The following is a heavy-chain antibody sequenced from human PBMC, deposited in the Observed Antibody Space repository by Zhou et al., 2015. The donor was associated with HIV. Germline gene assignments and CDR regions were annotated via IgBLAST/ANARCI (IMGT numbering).Heavy chain of an antibody. J-gene: IGHJ6*02. CDR3: ARVPYYDFWSGPVAGMDV. D-gene: IGHD3-3*01. Sequence: QMQLVQSGAEVKKPGASVKVSCKASGYTFTSYDINWVRQATGQGLEWMGWMNPNSGNTGYAQKFQGRVTMTRNTSISTAYMELSSLRSEDTAVYYCARVPYYDFWSGPVAGMDVWGQGTTVTVSS. CDR1: GYTFTSYD. CDR2: MNPNSGNT. V-gene: IGHV1-8*01.